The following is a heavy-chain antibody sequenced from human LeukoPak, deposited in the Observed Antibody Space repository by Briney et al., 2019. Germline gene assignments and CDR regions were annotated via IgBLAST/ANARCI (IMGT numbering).Heavy chain of an antibody. Sequence: SETLSLTCTVSGGSISSYYWSWIRQPPGKGLEWIGYIYYSGSTNYNPSLKSRVTISVDTSKNQFSLKLSSVTAADTAVYYCARDYSGSGSYHNWFDLWGQGTLVTVSS. J-gene: IGHJ5*02. CDR2: IYYSGST. V-gene: IGHV4-59*01. D-gene: IGHD3-10*01. CDR3: ARDYSGSGSYHNWFDL. CDR1: GGSISSYY.